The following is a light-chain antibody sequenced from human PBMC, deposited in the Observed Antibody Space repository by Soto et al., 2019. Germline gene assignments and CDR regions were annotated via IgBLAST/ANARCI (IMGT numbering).Light chain of an antibody. J-gene: IGKJ4*01. V-gene: IGKV3D-11*01. CDR2: DAS. Sequence: EIVLTQSPATLSLSPGERATLSCRASQGVSSYLAWYQQKPGQAPRLLIYDASNRATGIPARFSGSGPGTDFPLTISSLEPEDFAVYYCQQRSNWHGLTFGGGTKVEIK. CDR3: QQRSNWHGLT. CDR1: QGVSSY.